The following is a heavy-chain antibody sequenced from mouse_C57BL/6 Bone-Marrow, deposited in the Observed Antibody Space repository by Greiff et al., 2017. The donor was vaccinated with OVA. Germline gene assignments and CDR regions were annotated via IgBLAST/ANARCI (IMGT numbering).Heavy chain of an antibody. CDR2: INPSSGYT. Sequence: VQLQQSGAELARPGASVKMSCKASGYTFTNYTMHWVKQRPGQGLEWIGYINPSSGYTKYNQKFKDKATLTADKSSSTAYMQLSSLTSEDSAVYYCARWATVVSFYYFDYWGQGTTLTVSS. D-gene: IGHD1-1*01. CDR1: GYTFTNYT. CDR3: ARWATVVSFYYFDY. V-gene: IGHV1-4*01. J-gene: IGHJ2*01.